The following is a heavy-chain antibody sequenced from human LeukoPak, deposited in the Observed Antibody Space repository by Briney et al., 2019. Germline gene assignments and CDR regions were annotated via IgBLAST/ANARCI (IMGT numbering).Heavy chain of an antibody. CDR3: AKLRMVRGVFTDYYFDY. J-gene: IGHJ4*02. D-gene: IGHD3-10*01. CDR1: GFTFSAYA. CDR2: ISGSGGIT. Sequence: GGSLRLSCAASGFTFSAYAMSWVRQAPGKGLEWVSSISGSGGITYYADSVKGRFTISRDNSKNTQYLQMNSLRGEDTAVYYCAKLRMVRGVFTDYYFDYWGQGTLVTVSS. V-gene: IGHV3-23*01.